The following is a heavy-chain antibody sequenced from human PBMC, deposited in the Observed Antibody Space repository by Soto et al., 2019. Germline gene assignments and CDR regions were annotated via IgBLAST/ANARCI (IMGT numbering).Heavy chain of an antibody. J-gene: IGHJ3*02. V-gene: IGHV4-39*07. Sequence: PSETLSLTCTVSGGSISSSSSYWGWIRQPPGKGLEWIGYIYYSGSTNYNPSLKSRVTISVDRSKNQFSLKLSSVTAADTAVYYCARAGSIDAFDIWGQGTMVTVSS. CDR1: GGSISSSSSY. CDR2: IYYSGST. D-gene: IGHD2-2*02. CDR3: ARAGSIDAFDI.